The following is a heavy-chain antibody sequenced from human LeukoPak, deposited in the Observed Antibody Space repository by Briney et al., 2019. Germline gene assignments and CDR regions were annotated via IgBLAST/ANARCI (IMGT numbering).Heavy chain of an antibody. D-gene: IGHD5-12*01. V-gene: IGHV1-18*01. CDR2: ITAYNGHT. J-gene: IGHJ4*02. CDR1: GYTFSTYG. CDR3: ARSKDIVAMDFDY. Sequence: ASVKASCKASGYTFSTYGISWVRQAPEQGLEWMGWITAYNGHTKYAQKFQGRVTMTTDTSTSTAYMEMRSLRSDDTAVYYCARSKDIVAMDFDYWGQGTLVTVSS.